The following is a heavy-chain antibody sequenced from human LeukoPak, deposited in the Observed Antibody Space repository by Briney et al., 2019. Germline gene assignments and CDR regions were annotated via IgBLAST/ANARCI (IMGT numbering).Heavy chain of an antibody. CDR1: GGSFSGYY. Sequence: SETLSLTCAVYGGSFSGYYWSWIRQPPGKGLEWIGEINHSGSTNYNPSLKSRVTISVDTSKNQFSLKLSSVTAADTAVYYCARWRLAYYYYGMDVWGQGTTVTVSS. CDR3: ARWRLAYYYYGMDV. V-gene: IGHV4-34*01. J-gene: IGHJ6*02. CDR2: INHSGST.